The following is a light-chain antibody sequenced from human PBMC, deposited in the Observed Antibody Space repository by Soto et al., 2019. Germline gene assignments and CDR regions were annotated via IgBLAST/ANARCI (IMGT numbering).Light chain of an antibody. J-gene: IGKJ2*01. CDR1: QSVSSTY. Sequence: EIVLTQSPGTLSLSPGERATLSCRASQSVSSTYLAWYQQKPGQAPRPLIYGASSRATGIRDRFSGSGSGIEFTLNISRLEPEDFAVYYCQQYGSSPPYTFGQGTKLEIK. V-gene: IGKV3-20*01. CDR3: QQYGSSPPYT. CDR2: GAS.